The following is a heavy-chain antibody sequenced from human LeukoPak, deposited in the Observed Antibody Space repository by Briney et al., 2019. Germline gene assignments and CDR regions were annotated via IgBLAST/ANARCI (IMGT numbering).Heavy chain of an antibody. V-gene: IGHV3-23*01. Sequence: PGGSLRLSCAASGFTISSYAMSWVRQAPGKGLEWVSAISGSGGSTYYADSVKGRFTISRDNSKNTLYLQMNSLRAEDTAVYYCAKGENSITIFGVAMGYWGQGTLVTVSS. J-gene: IGHJ4*02. D-gene: IGHD3-3*01. CDR2: ISGSGGST. CDR3: AKGENSITIFGVAMGY. CDR1: GFTISSYA.